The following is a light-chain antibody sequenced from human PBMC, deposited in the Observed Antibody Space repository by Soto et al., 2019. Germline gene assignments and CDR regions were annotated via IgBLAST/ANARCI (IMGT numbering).Light chain of an antibody. CDR2: DVS. CDR3: QHRMNWPLT. Sequence: VLNHSPPPLCVFQGKRGRFSSRASESVTNYLAWYRQKPGQPPRLLVYDVSNRATGIPASFSGGGSGTDFTLTISNLEPEDFAVYYCQHRMNWPLTFGQGTRLEI. V-gene: IGKV3-11*01. CDR1: ESVTNY. J-gene: IGKJ5*01.